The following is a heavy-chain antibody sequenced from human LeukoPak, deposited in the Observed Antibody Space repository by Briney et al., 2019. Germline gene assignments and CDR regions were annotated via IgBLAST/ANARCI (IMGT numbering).Heavy chain of an antibody. CDR1: GFTFSDHW. CDR2: INRDHTPR. Sequence: GGSLRLFCEASGFTFSDHWMIWVRGAPGKGREGGDSINRDHTPRYNVDSLKRRVTSYRDTAKNSLYLQLNSLRADDTSVYYCARGPNYGAYVDSLAYWGQGTLVTVS. V-gene: IGHV3-7*01. CDR3: ARGPNYGAYVDSLAY. J-gene: IGHJ4*02. D-gene: IGHD4/OR15-4a*01.